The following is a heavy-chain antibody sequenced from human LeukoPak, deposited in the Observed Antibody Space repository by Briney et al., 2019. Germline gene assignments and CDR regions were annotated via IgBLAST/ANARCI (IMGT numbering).Heavy chain of an antibody. V-gene: IGHV3-11*01. CDR1: GFTFSDYY. D-gene: IGHD5-12*01. CDR3: ARESPSGYDIDY. Sequence: GGSLRLSYAASGFTFSDYYMSWIRQAPGKGLEWVSYISSSGSTIYYADSVKGRFTISRDNAKNSLYLQMNSLRAEDTAVHYCARESPSGYDIDYWGQGTLVTVSS. J-gene: IGHJ4*02. CDR2: ISSSGSTI.